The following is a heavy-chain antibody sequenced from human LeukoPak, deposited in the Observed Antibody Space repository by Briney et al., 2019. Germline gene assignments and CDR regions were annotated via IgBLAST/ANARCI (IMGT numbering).Heavy chain of an antibody. CDR3: ARVAYTNPATYSSSRRGGWFDP. CDR1: GYTFTGYY. CDR2: INPNSGGT. D-gene: IGHD6-13*01. Sequence: ASVKVSCKASGYTFTGYYMHWVRQAPGQGLEWMGWINPNSGGTNYAQKFQGWVTMTRDTSISTAYMELSRLRSDDTAVYYCARVAYTNPATYSSSRRGGWFDPWGQGTLVTVSS. V-gene: IGHV1-2*04. J-gene: IGHJ5*02.